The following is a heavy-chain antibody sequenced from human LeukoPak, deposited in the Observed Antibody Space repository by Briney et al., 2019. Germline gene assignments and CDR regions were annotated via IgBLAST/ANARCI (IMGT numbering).Heavy chain of an antibody. V-gene: IGHV3-48*04. Sequence: GGSLRLSCAASGFTFSSYSMNWVRQAPGKGLEWVSYISSSSSTIHYADSVKGRFTISRDNAKNSLYLQMNSLRAEDTAVYYYARYDNYYYYYGMDVWGQGTTVTVSS. D-gene: IGHD3-9*01. CDR1: GFTFSSYS. CDR3: ARYDNYYYYYGMDV. CDR2: ISSSSSTI. J-gene: IGHJ6*02.